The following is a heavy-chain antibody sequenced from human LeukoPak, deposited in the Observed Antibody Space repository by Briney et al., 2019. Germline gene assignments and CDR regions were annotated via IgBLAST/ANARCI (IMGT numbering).Heavy chain of an antibody. J-gene: IGHJ4*02. CDR2: ISGSGGSA. Sequence: PGGSLRLSCAASGFTFSSYAMSWVRQAPGKGLEWVSAISGSGGSAYYADSVKGRFTISRDYSKNTLYLQMNSLRAEDTAVYYCATEMYYDYVWGSYPFFDYWGQGTLVTVSS. CDR3: ATEMYYDYVWGSYPFFDY. D-gene: IGHD3-16*01. V-gene: IGHV3-23*01. CDR1: GFTFSSYA.